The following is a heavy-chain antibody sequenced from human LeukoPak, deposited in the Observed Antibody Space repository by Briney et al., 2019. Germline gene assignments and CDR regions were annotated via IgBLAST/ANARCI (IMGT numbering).Heavy chain of an antibody. J-gene: IGHJ3*02. D-gene: IGHD2-15*01. CDR1: GFTFSSYA. CDR2: ISSNGGST. Sequence: PGGSLRLSCAASGFTFSSYAMHWVRQAPGKGLEYVSAISSNGGSTYYANSVKGRFTISRDNSKNTLYLQMGSLRAEDMAVYYCARGRYCSGGSCYARLTTDAFDIWGQGKWSPSLQ. V-gene: IGHV3-64*01. CDR3: ARGRYCSGGSCYARLTTDAFDI.